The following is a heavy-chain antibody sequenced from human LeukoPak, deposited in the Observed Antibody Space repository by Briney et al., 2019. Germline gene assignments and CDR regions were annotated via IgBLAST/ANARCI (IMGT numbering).Heavy chain of an antibody. Sequence: RASVKVSCKASGYTFTGYYMHWVRQAPGQGLEWMGWINPNSGGTNYAQKFQGRVTMTRDTSISTAYMELSRLRSDDTAVYYCARVPTLSYRFDYWGQGTLVTVSS. CDR3: ARVPTLSYRFDY. D-gene: IGHD3-16*02. CDR2: INPNSGGT. V-gene: IGHV1-2*02. J-gene: IGHJ4*02. CDR1: GYTFTGYY.